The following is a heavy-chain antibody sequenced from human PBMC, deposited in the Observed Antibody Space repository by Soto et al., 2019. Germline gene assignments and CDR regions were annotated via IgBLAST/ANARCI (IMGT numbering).Heavy chain of an antibody. V-gene: IGHV3-21*01. CDR1: GFTFSSYS. CDR3: ARDGISSITIFGVVLQPRYYMDV. J-gene: IGHJ6*03. Sequence: GGSLRLSCAASGFTFSSYSMNWVRQAPGKGLEWVSSISSSSSYIYYADSVKGRFTISRDNAKNSLYLQMNSLRAEDTAVYYCARDGISSITIFGVVLQPRYYMDVWGKGTTVTVSS. CDR2: ISSSSSYI. D-gene: IGHD3-3*01.